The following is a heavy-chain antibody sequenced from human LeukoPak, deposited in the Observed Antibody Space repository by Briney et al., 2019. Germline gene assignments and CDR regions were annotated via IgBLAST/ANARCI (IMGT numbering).Heavy chain of an antibody. V-gene: IGHV3-23*01. CDR3: AKGGYPSTYGMDV. Sequence: TGGSLRLSCAASGFTFSSYAMSWVRQAPGKGLEWVSAISGSGGSTYYADSVKGRFTISRDNSKNTLYLQMNSLRAEDTAVYYCAKGGYPSTYGMDVWGQGTTVTVSS. J-gene: IGHJ6*02. CDR1: GFTFSSYA. CDR2: ISGSGGST. D-gene: IGHD5-12*01.